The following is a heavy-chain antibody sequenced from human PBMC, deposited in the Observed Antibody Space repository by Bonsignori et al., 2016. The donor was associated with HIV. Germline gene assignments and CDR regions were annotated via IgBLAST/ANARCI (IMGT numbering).Heavy chain of an antibody. D-gene: IGHD3-9*01. Sequence: WIRQPPGKGLEWISSIESSGDTSYSADSVKGRFTISRDNSKNTNTLYLQMNSLRAEDTAVYYCAKDKGLFTGYDTGMFDYWGQGTLVTVSS. J-gene: IGHJ4*02. CDR3: AKDKGLFTGYDTGMFDY. CDR2: IESSGDTS. V-gene: IGHV3-23*01.